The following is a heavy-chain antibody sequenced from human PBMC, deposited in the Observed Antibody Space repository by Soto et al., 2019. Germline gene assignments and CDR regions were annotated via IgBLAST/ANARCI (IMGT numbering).Heavy chain of an antibody. J-gene: IGHJ5*02. CDR2: ISHDGSFK. V-gene: IGHV3-30*18. CDR1: GFSFSSHG. D-gene: IGHD6-19*01. Sequence: QVQLVESGGGVVQPGRSLRLSCAASGFSFSSHGMHWVRQAPGRGLEWVAVISHDGSFKSYADSLRGRFTVSRDNSKNTLYLQIHGLRPEDTAVYYCAKLEGSVPVDGDWFDPWGQGTLVTVSS. CDR3: AKLEGSVPVDGDWFDP.